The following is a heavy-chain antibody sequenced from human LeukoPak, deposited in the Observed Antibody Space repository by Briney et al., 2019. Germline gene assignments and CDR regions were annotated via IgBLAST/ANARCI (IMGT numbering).Heavy chain of an antibody. J-gene: IGHJ6*03. V-gene: IGHV4-39*01. D-gene: IGHD3-9*01. CDR1: GGSISSYY. CDR3: AGTSTTLYYDILTALWDYMDV. CDR2: IYYSGST. Sequence: SETLSLTCTVSGGSISSYYWGWIRQPPGKGLEWIGSIYYSGSTYYNPSLKSRVTISVDTSKNQFSLKLSSVTAADTAVYYCAGTSTTLYYDILTALWDYMDVWGKGTTVTISS.